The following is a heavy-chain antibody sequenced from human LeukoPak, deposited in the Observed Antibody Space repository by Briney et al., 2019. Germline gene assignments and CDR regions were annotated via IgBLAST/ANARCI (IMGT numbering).Heavy chain of an antibody. CDR3: ARVAGRAVPLSYYYYYGMDV. V-gene: IGHV4-34*01. Sequence: SETLSLTCAVYGGSFSGYYWSWIRQPPGKGLEWIGEINHSGSTNYNPSLKSRVTISVDTSKNQFSLKLSSVTAADTAVYYCARVAGRAVPLSYYYYYGMDVWGQGTTVTVSS. J-gene: IGHJ6*02. CDR2: INHSGST. D-gene: IGHD6-19*01. CDR1: GGSFSGYY.